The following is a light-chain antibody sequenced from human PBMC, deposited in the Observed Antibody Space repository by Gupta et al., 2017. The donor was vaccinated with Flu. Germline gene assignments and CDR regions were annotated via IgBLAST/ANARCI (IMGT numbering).Light chain of an antibody. CDR1: QNLDNY. Sequence: DIQMTQSPSSLSASVGDRVTITCRASQNLDNYFVWYQQKPGKAPKVLISAVSSLQTGVPSRFSGSGAGTDFTLTISRLQPEDFAIYYCQQTDRVPWTFGQGTKVEIK. CDR2: AVS. V-gene: IGKV1-39*01. J-gene: IGKJ1*01. CDR3: QQTDRVPWT.